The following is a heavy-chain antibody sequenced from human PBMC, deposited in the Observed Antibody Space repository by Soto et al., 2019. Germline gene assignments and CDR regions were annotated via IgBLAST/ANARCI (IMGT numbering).Heavy chain of an antibody. J-gene: IGHJ6*02. V-gene: IGHV3-30*18. Sequence: QVQLVESGGGVVQPGRALRLSCAASGFTFSSYGMHWVRQAPGKGLAWVAVISYDGSNKYYADSVKGRFTISRDNSKNTLYLHMTSLRAEDTAVDYCSKDLTLGATTDYYYGMDVWGQGTTVTVSS. CDR1: GFTFSSYG. CDR2: ISYDGSNK. CDR3: SKDLTLGATTDYYYGMDV. D-gene: IGHD1-26*01.